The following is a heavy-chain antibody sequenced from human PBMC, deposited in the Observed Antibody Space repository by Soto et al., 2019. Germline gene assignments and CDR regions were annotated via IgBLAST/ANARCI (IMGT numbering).Heavy chain of an antibody. CDR3: ARDNIVVVPAATNYYYRMDV. D-gene: IGHD2-2*01. J-gene: IGHJ6*02. Sequence: QVQLVESGGGVVQPGRSLRLSCAASGFTFSSYAMHWVRQAPGKGLEWVAVISYDGSNKYYADSVKGRFTISRDNSKNTLYLQMNSLRAEDTAVYYCARDNIVVVPAATNYYYRMDVWGQGTTVTVSS. CDR2: ISYDGSNK. CDR1: GFTFSSYA. V-gene: IGHV3-30-3*01.